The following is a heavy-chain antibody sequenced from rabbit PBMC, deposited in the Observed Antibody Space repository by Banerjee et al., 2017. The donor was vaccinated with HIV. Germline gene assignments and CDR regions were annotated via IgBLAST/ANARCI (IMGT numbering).Heavy chain of an antibody. J-gene: IGHJ4*01. Sequence: QSLEESGGDLVKPGASLTLTCTASEFSFSSSYYMCWVRQAPGKGLEWIACIHAGSGAMTYYASWAKGRFTISKTSSTTVTLQMTSLTAADTATYFCARPVDYSSYHYATVFNLWGQGTLVTVS. CDR1: EFSFSSSYY. CDR3: ARPVDYSSYHYATVFNL. V-gene: IGHV1S40*01. CDR2: IHAGSGAMT. D-gene: IGHD6-1*01.